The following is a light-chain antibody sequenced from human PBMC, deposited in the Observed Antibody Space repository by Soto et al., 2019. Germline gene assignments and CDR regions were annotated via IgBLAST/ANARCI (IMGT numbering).Light chain of an antibody. V-gene: IGKV1-5*03. J-gene: IGKJ1*01. CDR3: QQYDNWPPLT. CDR1: QSISSW. CDR2: KAS. Sequence: DIQMTPSPSTLSASVGDRFTITCRASQSISSWLAWYQQKPGKAPKLLIYKASSLESGVPSRFSGSGSGTDFTLTISSLQSEDFAVYYCQQYDNWPPLTFGQGTKVDIK.